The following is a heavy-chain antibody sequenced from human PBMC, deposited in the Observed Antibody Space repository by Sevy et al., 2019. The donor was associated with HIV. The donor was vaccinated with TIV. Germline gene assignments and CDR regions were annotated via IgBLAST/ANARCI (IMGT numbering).Heavy chain of an antibody. CDR3: ARDGNAMIVVVMLGY. Sequence: GGSLRLSCAASGFTFSSYAMHWVHQAPGKGLEWVAVISYDGSNKYYADSVKGRFTISRDNSKNTLYLQMNSLRAVDTTVYNCARDGNAMIVVVMLGYWGQGTLVTVSA. J-gene: IGHJ4*02. D-gene: IGHD3-22*01. V-gene: IGHV3-30*04. CDR1: GFTFSSYA. CDR2: ISYDGSNK.